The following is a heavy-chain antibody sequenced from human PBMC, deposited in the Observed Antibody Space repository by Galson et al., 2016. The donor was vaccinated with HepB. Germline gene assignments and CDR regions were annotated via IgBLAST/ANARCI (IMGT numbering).Heavy chain of an antibody. CDR2: FDPEEGEP. Sequence: SVKVSCKVSGYRLSDISIHWVRQAPGKGLEWMGGFDPEEGEPIYAQKFQGRVTVTADTSKDIAYMEVSGLRSEDTAVYYCARKYYLDVWGKGTTVIVSS. J-gene: IGHJ6*03. V-gene: IGHV1-24*01. CDR1: GYRLSDIS. CDR3: ARKYYLDV. D-gene: IGHD6-6*01.